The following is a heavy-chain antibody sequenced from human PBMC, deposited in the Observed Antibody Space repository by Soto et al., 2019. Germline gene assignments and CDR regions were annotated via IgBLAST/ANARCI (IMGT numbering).Heavy chain of an antibody. Sequence: LRLSCAASGFTFSYHYMSWIRQAPGKGLEWIGYSSNSGSFTRYADSVKGRFSISRDNAKNSLYLQMNSLRGDDTAIYYCVRSGDNYNLLDYWGQGTPVTVS. J-gene: IGHJ4*02. V-gene: IGHV3-11*06. CDR1: GFTFSYHY. D-gene: IGHD1-1*01. CDR3: VRSGDNYNLLDY. CDR2: SSNSGSFT.